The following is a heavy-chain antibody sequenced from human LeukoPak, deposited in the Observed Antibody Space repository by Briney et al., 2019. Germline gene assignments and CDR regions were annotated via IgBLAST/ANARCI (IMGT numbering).Heavy chain of an antibody. V-gene: IGHV3-74*01. D-gene: IGHD2-15*01. CDR2: INSDGSST. Sequence: GGSLRLSCTASGFTFSTHSMHWVRQAPGKGPVWVSRINSDGSSTKYTDSVTGRFTISRDNAKNTVYLQMNSLRAEDTAVYYCAKVLGGLWPGIDYWGQGTVVTVSS. J-gene: IGHJ4*02. CDR3: AKVLGGLWPGIDY. CDR1: GFTFSTHS.